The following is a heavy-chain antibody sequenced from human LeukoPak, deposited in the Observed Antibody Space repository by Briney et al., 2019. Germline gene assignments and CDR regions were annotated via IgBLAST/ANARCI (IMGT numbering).Heavy chain of an antibody. CDR1: GFTFSSYA. J-gene: IGHJ4*02. Sequence: GGSLRLSCAASGFTFSSYAMHWVRQAPGKGLEWVAVISYDGSNKYYADSVKGRFTISRDNSKNTLYLQMNSLRAEDTAVYYCARDRSGSYVGDYWGQGTLVTVSS. V-gene: IGHV3-30*04. D-gene: IGHD1-26*01. CDR2: ISYDGSNK. CDR3: ARDRSGSYVGDY.